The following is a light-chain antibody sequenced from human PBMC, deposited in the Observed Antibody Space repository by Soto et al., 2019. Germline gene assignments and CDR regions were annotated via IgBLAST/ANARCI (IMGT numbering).Light chain of an antibody. J-gene: IGKJ5*01. CDR1: QSVSSSY. CDR3: QQYGMSPNT. CDR2: GAS. V-gene: IGKV3-20*01. Sequence: EIVLTQSPGTLSLSPGERATLSCRASQSVSSSYLAWYQQKPGQAPRLLIYGASSRATGIPDRFGGSGSGTDFTLTISRLEPEDFAVYYCQQYGMSPNTFGQGTRLEIK.